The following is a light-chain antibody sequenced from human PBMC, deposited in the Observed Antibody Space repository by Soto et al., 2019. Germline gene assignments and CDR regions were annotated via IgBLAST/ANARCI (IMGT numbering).Light chain of an antibody. V-gene: IGKV2-30*01. CDR3: MQATLWSRA. CDR1: QSLVYIDGNIY. J-gene: IGKJ4*01. CDR2: KVS. Sequence: DVVMTQSPLSLPVTLGQPASISCRSSQSLVYIDGNIYLNWFQQRPGQSPRRLSYKVSNRDSGVPDRFSGSGSGTDFTLDISSVEAEDGWVYYCMQATLWSRAFGGGTKVEIK.